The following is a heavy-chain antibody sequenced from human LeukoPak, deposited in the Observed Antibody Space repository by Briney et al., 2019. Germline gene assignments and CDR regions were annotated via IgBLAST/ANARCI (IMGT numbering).Heavy chain of an antibody. CDR2: ISSSGSTI. J-gene: IGHJ3*02. Sequence: GGSLRLSCAASGFTFSSYEMNWVRQAPGKGLEWVSYISSSGSTIYYADSVKGRFTISRDNAKNSLYLQMDSLRAEDTAVYYCARVGSRHPAFDIWGQGTMVTVSS. V-gene: IGHV3-48*03. CDR1: GFTFSSYE. D-gene: IGHD3-10*01. CDR3: ARVGSRHPAFDI.